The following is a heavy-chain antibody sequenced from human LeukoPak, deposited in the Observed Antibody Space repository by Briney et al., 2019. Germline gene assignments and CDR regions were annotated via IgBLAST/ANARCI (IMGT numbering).Heavy chain of an antibody. CDR3: AIGYNWSFDY. CDR2: FSSDTRTI. CDR1: GFTFSSYS. Sequence: GGSLRLSCVASGFTFSSYSMNWVRQAPGKGLEWVSYFSSDTRTIYYADSVKGRFTISRDNAKNSVYLQMNNLRAEDTAVYYCAIGYNWSFDYWGQGTLVSVSS. V-gene: IGHV3-48*01. J-gene: IGHJ4*02. D-gene: IGHD1-20*01.